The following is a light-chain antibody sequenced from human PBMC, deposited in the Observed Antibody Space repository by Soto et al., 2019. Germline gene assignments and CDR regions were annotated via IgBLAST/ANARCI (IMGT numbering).Light chain of an antibody. V-gene: IGLV4-69*01. CDR2: LNSDGSH. J-gene: IGLJ3*02. Sequence: QLVLTQSPSASASLGASVKLTCTLSSGHTTYAIAWHQQQPEKGPRYLMNLNSDGSHSKGDGIPDRFSGSSSGAERYLTISSLRSEDEADYYCQTWGTGIQVFGGGTQLTVL. CDR3: QTWGTGIQV. CDR1: SGHTTYA.